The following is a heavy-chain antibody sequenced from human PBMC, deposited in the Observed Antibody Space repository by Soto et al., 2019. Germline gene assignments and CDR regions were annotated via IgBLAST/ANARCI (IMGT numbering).Heavy chain of an antibody. Sequence: GGSLRLSCAASGFTFSSYWMSWVRQAPGKGLEWVANIKQDGSEKYYVDSVKGRFTISRDNAKNSLYLQMNSLRAEDTAVYYCARDRRSLGDLGSYYYYMDVWGKGTTVTVSS. J-gene: IGHJ6*03. CDR3: ARDRRSLGDLGSYYYYMDV. CDR1: GFTFSSYW. V-gene: IGHV3-7*01. D-gene: IGHD3-16*01. CDR2: IKQDGSEK.